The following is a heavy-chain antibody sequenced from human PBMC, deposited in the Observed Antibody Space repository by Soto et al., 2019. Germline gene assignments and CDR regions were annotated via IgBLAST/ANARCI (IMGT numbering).Heavy chain of an antibody. CDR3: AATYYDILTGWPGAFDI. V-gene: IGHV3-11*01. D-gene: IGHD3-9*01. CDR1: GFTFSDYY. J-gene: IGHJ3*02. CDR2: ISSSGSTI. Sequence: GGSLRLSCAASGFTFSDYYMSWIRQAPGKGLEWVSYISSSGSTIYYADSVKGRFTISRDNAKTSLYLQMNSLRAEDAAVYYCAATYYDILTGWPGAFDIWGQGTMVTVSS.